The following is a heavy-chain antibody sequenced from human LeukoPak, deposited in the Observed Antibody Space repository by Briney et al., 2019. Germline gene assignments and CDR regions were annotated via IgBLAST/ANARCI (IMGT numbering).Heavy chain of an antibody. J-gene: IGHJ6*02. CDR2: ISYDGNYK. CDR1: GFTFSTYA. Sequence: GGSLRLSCAASGFTFSTYAMSWVRQAPGKGLEWVAVISYDGNYKYYADSVKGRFTISRDNSKNTLHLQMNSLRSEDTAVYYCAKDGAVTTRYYYYNGMDVWGQGTTVTVSS. CDR3: AKDGAVTTRYYYYNGMDV. V-gene: IGHV3-30*18. D-gene: IGHD4-11*01.